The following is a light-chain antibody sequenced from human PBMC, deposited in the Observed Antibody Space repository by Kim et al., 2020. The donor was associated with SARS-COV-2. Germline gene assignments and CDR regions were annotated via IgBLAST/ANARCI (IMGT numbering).Light chain of an antibody. CDR3: QQRGDGTYT. CDR1: ESFSHY. J-gene: IGKJ2*01. Sequence: SLPPGEKANLSSRASESFSHYLAWYQQTPGQAPRLLIYDASNRATGIPASFSGSGSGTDFTLTISSLAPEDFALYYCQQRGDGTYTFGQGTKLEI. CDR2: DAS. V-gene: IGKV3-11*01.